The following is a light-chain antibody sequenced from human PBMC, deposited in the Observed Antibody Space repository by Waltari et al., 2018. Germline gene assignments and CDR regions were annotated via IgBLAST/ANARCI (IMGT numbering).Light chain of an antibody. CDR3: YSAPDNSGV. CDR1: LLAKKY. V-gene: IGLV3-27*01. CDR2: KDS. Sequence: SYELTQPSSVSVSPGQTARITCSGDLLAKKYTRWFQQKPGQAPLLLITKDSDRPSGSPERFSGSNSGTTVTLTISGAQPGDEADYYCYSAPDNSGVFGGGTKLIVL. J-gene: IGLJ3*02.